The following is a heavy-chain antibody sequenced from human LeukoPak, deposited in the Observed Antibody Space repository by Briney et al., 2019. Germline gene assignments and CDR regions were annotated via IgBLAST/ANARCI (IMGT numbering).Heavy chain of an antibody. CDR1: GGSISSYY. D-gene: IGHD6-19*01. Sequence: SETLSLTCTVSGGSISSYYWGWIRQPPGKGLEWIGSIYYSGSTYYNPSLKSRVTISVDTSKNQVPLRLSSVTAADTSVYYCARHSSGWSTNRVWFDPWGQGTLVTVSS. CDR3: ARHSSGWSTNRVWFDP. CDR2: IYYSGST. V-gene: IGHV4-39*01. J-gene: IGHJ5*02.